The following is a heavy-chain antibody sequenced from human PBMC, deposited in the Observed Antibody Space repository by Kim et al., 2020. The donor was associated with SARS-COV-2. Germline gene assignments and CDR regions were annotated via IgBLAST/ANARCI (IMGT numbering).Heavy chain of an antibody. J-gene: IGHJ4*02. V-gene: IGHV4-34*01. Sequence: YHPSLHGRVAISADTSKNQLSLQLNSVTAADMAVYYCASEGWVGASKSDCWGQGTLVTVSS. CDR3: ASEGWVGASKSDC. D-gene: IGHD1-26*01.